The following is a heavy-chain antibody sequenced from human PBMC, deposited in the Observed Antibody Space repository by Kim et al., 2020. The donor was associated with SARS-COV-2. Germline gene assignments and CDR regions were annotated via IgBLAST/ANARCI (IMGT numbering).Heavy chain of an antibody. CDR2: IHYGGAI. CDR1: GGSVTSGTHY. Sequence: SETLSLTCTVSGGSVTSGTHYWTWIRQSPGKGLEWIGYIHYGGAINYNPSLKSRVTMSVDTSKNQFSLKLTSVTPADTAVYYGARLHQALGYWGQGAVVT. D-gene: IGHD2-2*01. V-gene: IGHV4-61*01. CDR3: ARLHQALGY. J-gene: IGHJ4*02.